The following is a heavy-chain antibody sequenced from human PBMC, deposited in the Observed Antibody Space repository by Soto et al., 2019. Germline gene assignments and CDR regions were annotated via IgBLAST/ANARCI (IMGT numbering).Heavy chain of an antibody. Sequence: SETLSLTCTVSGGSISDDTYYWGWLRQPPGKGLEWSGYIYYSGSTNYNPSLKSRVTISVDTSKNQFSLKLNSMTAADTAVYYCARRNYGSGSTYFDYWGQGTLVTVSS. D-gene: IGHD3-10*01. CDR3: ARRNYGSGSTYFDY. J-gene: IGHJ4*02. CDR2: IYYSGST. CDR1: GGSISDDTYY. V-gene: IGHV4-61*05.